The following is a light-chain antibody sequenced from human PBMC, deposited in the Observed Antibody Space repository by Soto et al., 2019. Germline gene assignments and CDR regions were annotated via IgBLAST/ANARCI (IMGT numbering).Light chain of an antibody. CDR2: KAS. J-gene: IGKJ1*01. CDR1: QSISSW. V-gene: IGKV1-5*03. CDR3: QQYNSYWT. Sequence: DIQMTQSPSTLSASVGDRVTITCRASQSISSWLAWYQQKPGKAPTLLIYKASSLESGDPSRFSGSGAGTEFTLTISSMQPDDFATYYCQQYNSYWTFGQGTKVEIK.